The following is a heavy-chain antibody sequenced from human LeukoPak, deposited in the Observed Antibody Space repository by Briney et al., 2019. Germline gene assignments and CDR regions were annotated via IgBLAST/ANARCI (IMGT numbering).Heavy chain of an antibody. V-gene: IGHV3-23*01. J-gene: IGHJ4*02. Sequence: QAGGSLRLSCAASGFTFSSYAMSWVRQAPGKGLEWVSSIGSSGANIYYADSVKGRFTISRDNSKNTLYLQMNSLRAEDAAVYYCAKDLSLGAYSGYDQPFDYWGQGTLVTVSS. CDR2: IGSSGANI. CDR1: GFTFSSYA. CDR3: AKDLSLGAYSGYDQPFDY. D-gene: IGHD5-12*01.